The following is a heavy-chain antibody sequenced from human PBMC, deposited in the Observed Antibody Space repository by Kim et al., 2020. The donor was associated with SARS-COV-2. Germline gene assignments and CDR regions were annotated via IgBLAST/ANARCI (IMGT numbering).Heavy chain of an antibody. Sequence: VKGRFTNSRDNSKNTLYLQMNSLRAEDTAVYYCAKDLYSGSYGAWNWFDPWGQGTLVTVSS. CDR3: AKDLYSGSYGAWNWFDP. J-gene: IGHJ5*02. V-gene: IGHV3-30*02. D-gene: IGHD1-26*01.